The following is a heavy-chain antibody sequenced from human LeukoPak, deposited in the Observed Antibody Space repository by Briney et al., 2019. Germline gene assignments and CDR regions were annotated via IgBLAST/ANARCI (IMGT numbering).Heavy chain of an antibody. D-gene: IGHD3-10*01. V-gene: IGHV3-23*01. CDR2: IRGSGGST. J-gene: IGHJ4*02. Sequence: GGSLRLSCAASGFTFSNYGMSWVRQAPGKGLEWVSGIRGSGGSTYSADSVKGRFTISRDTSKNTLFLQMNSLRAEDTAVYFCAKLIRSSWFGAADYWGQGTLVTVSS. CDR3: AKLIRSSWFGAADY. CDR1: GFTFSNYG.